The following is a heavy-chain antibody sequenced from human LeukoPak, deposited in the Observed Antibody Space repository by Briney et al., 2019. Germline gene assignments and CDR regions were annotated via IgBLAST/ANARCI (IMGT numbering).Heavy chain of an antibody. CDR3: ARGWDTGYGYYGMDV. V-gene: IGHV4-34*11. D-gene: IGHD5-18*01. CDR1: GGSFSGYY. J-gene: IGHJ6*02. CDR2: IYYSGTV. Sequence: SSETLSLTCAVYGGSFSGYYWSWIRQPPGKGLEWIGNIYYSGTVNHSPSLKNRVTISVDTSNNQYSLNLNSVTAADTAVYYCARGWDTGYGYYGMDVWGQGTTVTVSS.